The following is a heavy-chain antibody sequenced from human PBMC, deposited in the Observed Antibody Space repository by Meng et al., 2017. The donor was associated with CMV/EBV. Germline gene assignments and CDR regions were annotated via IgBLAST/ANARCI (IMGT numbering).Heavy chain of an antibody. D-gene: IGHD5-18*01. CDR3: ARSTTHVDTAMPNRGYYYGMDV. CDR1: GYTFTSYY. V-gene: IGHV1-46*01. J-gene: IGHJ6*02. CDR2: INPSGGST. Sequence: ASVKVSCKASGYTFTSYYMHWVRQAPGQGLEWMGIINPSGGSTSYAQKFQGRVTITTDESTSTAYMELSSLRSEDTAVYYCARSTTHVDTAMPNRGYYYGMDVWGQGTTVTVSS.